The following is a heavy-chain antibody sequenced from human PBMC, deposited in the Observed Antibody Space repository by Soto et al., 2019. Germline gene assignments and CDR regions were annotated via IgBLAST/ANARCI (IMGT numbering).Heavy chain of an antibody. V-gene: IGHV4-39*01. CDR1: GGSISSSSYY. Sequence: SETLSLTCTVSGGSISSSSYYWGWIRQPPGKGLEWIGSIYYSGSTYYNPSLKSRVTISVDTSKNQFSLKLSSVTAADTAVYYCARHLRLDIVVVVAAVDDAFDIWGQGTMVTVSS. J-gene: IGHJ3*02. CDR2: IYYSGST. CDR3: ARHLRLDIVVVVAAVDDAFDI. D-gene: IGHD2-15*01.